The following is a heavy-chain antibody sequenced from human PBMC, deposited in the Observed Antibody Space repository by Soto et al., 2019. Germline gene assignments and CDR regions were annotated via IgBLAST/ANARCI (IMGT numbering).Heavy chain of an antibody. Sequence: QVQLVQSGAEVKKPGASVKVSCKASGYTFTNYAMHWVRQAPGQRLEWMGWINGGNGITKFSQSFQDRVTITRDTSASTAYMGLSSLTSEDTAVYYCARGRGTGWYDYWGQGTPVTVSS. CDR2: INGGNGIT. CDR1: GYTFTNYA. D-gene: IGHD6-19*01. V-gene: IGHV1-3*01. CDR3: ARGRGTGWYDY. J-gene: IGHJ4*02.